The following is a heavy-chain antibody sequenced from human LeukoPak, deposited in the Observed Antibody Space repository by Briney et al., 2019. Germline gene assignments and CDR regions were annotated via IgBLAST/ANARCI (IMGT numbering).Heavy chain of an antibody. Sequence: GGSLRLSCAASGFTFSDYSMTWVRQAPGKGLEWVSSISSTSSYIYYADSMKGRFTISRDNAKNSLFLQLNSLRADDTAVYYCARDAGYGYDRFDYWGQGTQVTVSS. D-gene: IGHD5-18*01. CDR3: ARDAGYGYDRFDY. CDR2: ISSTSSYI. CDR1: GFTFSDYS. J-gene: IGHJ4*02. V-gene: IGHV3-21*01.